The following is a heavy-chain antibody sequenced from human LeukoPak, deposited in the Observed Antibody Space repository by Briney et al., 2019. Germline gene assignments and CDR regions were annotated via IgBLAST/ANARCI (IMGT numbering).Heavy chain of an antibody. CDR2: IFYSGSI. J-gene: IGHJ4*02. CDR3: AGDKSGYAGFGY. Sequence: PSETLSLTCTVSGASISSYYWSWIRQPPRRGLEWIGYIFYSGSINYNPSLKSRLTISVDTSKNQFSLHLNSVTAADTAVYYCAGDKSGYAGFGYWGQGTLVTVSS. D-gene: IGHD5-12*01. CDR1: GASISSYY. V-gene: IGHV4-59*01.